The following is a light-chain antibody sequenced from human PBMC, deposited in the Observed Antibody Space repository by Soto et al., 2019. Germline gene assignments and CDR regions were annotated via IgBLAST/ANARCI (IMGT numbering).Light chain of an antibody. Sequence: DIQMTQSPSSLSASVGDRLTITCRASQTLGSYLNWYQQKPGKAPKLLIYAASSLQSGVPSRFSGSGSGTDFTLTISSLQPEDFATYYCQQSYSSPRTFGQGTKLEIK. CDR1: QTLGSY. CDR3: QQSYSSPRT. V-gene: IGKV1-39*01. CDR2: AAS. J-gene: IGKJ2*01.